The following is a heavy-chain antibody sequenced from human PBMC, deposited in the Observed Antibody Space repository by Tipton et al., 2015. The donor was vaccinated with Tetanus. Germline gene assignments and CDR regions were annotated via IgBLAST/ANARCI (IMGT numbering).Heavy chain of an antibody. V-gene: IGHV4-4*07. Sequence: TLSLTCTVSGGSISSYYWSWIRQPAGKGLEWIGRVYSSGSTHYNPSLKSRVTMSLDASKKQFSLSLNSVTAADTAVYFCARGVWFGPGPRYYFDYRGQGTLVTVSS. D-gene: IGHD3-10*01. J-gene: IGHJ4*02. CDR1: GGSISSYY. CDR2: VYSSGST. CDR3: ARGVWFGPGPRYYFDY.